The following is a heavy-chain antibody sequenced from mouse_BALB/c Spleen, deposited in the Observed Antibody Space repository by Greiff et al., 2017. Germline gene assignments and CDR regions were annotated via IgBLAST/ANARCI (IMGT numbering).Heavy chain of an antibody. CDR3: ARHDPYAMDY. CDR2: ISSGGSYT. J-gene: IGHJ4*01. CDR1: GFTFSSYG. V-gene: IGHV5-6*01. Sequence: EVQGVESGGDLVKPGGSLKLSCAASGFTFSSYGMSWVRQTPDKRLEWVATISSGGSYTYYPDSVKGRFTISRDNAKNTLYLQMSSLKSEDTAMYYCARHDPYAMDYWGQGTSVTVSS.